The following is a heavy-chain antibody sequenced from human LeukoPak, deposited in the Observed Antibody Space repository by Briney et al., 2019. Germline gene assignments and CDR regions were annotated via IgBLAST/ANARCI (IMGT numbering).Heavy chain of an antibody. D-gene: IGHD2-2*01. CDR2: INPNSGGT. CDR1: GYTFTGYY. CDR3: ARVLYCSSTSCPYFDY. J-gene: IGHJ4*02. Sequence: ASVKVSCKASGYTFTGYYMHWVRQAPGQGLEWMGWINPNSGGTNYAQKFQGRVTMTRDTSISTAYMELSRLRSDDTAVYYCARVLYCSSTSCPYFDYWGQETLVTVSS. V-gene: IGHV1-2*02.